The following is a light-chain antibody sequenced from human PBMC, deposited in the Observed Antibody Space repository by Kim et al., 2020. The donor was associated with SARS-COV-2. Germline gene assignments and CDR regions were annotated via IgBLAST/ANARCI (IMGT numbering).Light chain of an antibody. J-gene: IGKJ2*01. CDR3: QQYNNWPSP. CDR2: GAS. Sequence: EIEMTQAEARREVSPGERESLSCRASQSVSRNLAWYQQKPGQAPRLLISGASTWATGIPARFSGSGSGTEFTLTISSLQSEDFAVYYCQQYNNWPSPFGQGTKLPI. V-gene: IGKV3-15*01. CDR1: QSVSRN.